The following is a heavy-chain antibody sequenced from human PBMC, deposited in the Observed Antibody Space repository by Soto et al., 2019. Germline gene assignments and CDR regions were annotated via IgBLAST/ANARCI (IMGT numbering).Heavy chain of an antibody. CDR3: ARVEDPTSNAKAGFLDY. V-gene: IGHV3-33*01. CDR1: GFTFRSYG. CDR2: IWHDGSND. D-gene: IGHD6-13*01. J-gene: IGHJ4*02. Sequence: QVQLVESGGGVVQPGGSLRLSCAASGFTFRSYGMHWVRQAPGKGLEWVSIIWHDGSNDYYARSVKGRFTVSRDNSKNTLFLQMTALTAENTAVYYCARVEDPTSNAKAGFLDYWGQGTLVTVSS.